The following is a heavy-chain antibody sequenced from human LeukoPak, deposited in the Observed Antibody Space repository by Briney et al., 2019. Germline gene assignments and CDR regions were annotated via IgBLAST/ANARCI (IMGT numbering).Heavy chain of an antibody. J-gene: IGHJ4*02. CDR1: GFSFSNAW. CDR2: TKSKTDGGTT. V-gene: IGHV3-15*01. Sequence: GGSLRLSCAASGFSFSNAWMSWVRQAPGKGLEWVGSTKSKTDGGTTDYAAPVKGRFTISTDDSQNTLYLQMNSLKTEDTAVYYCTTFEYWGQGTLVTVSS. CDR3: TTFEY.